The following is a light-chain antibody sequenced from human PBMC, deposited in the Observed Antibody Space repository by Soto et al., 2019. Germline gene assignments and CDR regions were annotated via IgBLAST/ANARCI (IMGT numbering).Light chain of an antibody. J-gene: IGKJ5*01. Sequence: EIVLTQSPATLSSFPGDRVTLSCRASQSVSSNLAWCQQKPGQAPRLLIYGASRRATGIPDRFSGSASGTDFTLTISRLEPEDFAVYFCQQYSDLPMTFGQGTRLEI. CDR1: QSVSSN. CDR2: GAS. V-gene: IGKV3-20*01. CDR3: QQYSDLPMT.